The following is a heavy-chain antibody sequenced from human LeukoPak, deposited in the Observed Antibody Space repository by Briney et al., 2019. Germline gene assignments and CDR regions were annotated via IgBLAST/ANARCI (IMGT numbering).Heavy chain of an antibody. V-gene: IGHV3-53*01. D-gene: IGHD3-22*01. CDR2: VYSGGST. Sequence: GGSLRLSCAASGFIVSSNYMTWVRQAPGKGLEWVSVVYSGGSTYYADSVKGRFTISRDNSKNTLYLQMNSLRAEDTAVYYCARDRGWVYDSSGKVVDYWGQGIVVTVSS. CDR3: ARDRGWVYDSSGKVVDY. CDR1: GFIVSSNY. J-gene: IGHJ4*02.